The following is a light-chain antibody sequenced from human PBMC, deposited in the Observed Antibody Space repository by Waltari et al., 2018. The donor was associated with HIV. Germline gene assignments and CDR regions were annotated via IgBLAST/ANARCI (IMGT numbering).Light chain of an antibody. J-gene: IGKJ2*01. Sequence: EIVLTQSPGTLSLSPGERATLSCRASQIIGNAYLAWYQQKPGKAPRLLTSGASSRANGVPDRFSGSGSETDFTLTISRLEPEDFAVYYCQHCGDASNTFGQGTKLEV. CDR2: GAS. CDR1: QIIGNAY. V-gene: IGKV3-20*01. CDR3: QHCGDASNT.